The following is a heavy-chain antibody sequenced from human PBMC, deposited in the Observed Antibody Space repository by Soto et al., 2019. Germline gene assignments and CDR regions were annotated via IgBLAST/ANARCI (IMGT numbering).Heavy chain of an antibody. D-gene: IGHD3-10*01. Sequence: QVQLVQSGAEVKKPGASVKVSCKASGYTFTSYDINWVRQATGQGLEWMGWMNPNSGNTGYAQKSQGRLTMTRNTSISTAYMELSSLRSEDTAVYYCARAGQSDGQFDYWGQGTLFTVSS. J-gene: IGHJ4*02. CDR3: ARAGQSDGQFDY. V-gene: IGHV1-8*01. CDR2: MNPNSGNT. CDR1: GYTFTSYD.